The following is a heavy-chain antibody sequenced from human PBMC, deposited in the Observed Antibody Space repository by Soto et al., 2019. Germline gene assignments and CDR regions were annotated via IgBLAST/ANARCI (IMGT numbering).Heavy chain of an antibody. Sequence: GSLRLSCAASGFTFNNYGIHWVRQTPGQGLEWVAVISSDGSKKYYADSVKGRFTISRDNSKNTLYLQMSSLRAEDTAVYYCAKGDYYDSSGPFDYWGQGTVVTVSS. CDR3: AKGDYYDSSGPFDY. D-gene: IGHD3-22*01. CDR2: ISSDGSKK. CDR1: GFTFNNYG. J-gene: IGHJ4*02. V-gene: IGHV3-30*18.